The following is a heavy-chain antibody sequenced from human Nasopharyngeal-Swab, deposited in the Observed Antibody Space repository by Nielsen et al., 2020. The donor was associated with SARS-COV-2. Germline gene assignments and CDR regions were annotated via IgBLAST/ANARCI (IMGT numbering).Heavy chain of an antibody. CDR1: GVSITSNSHF. J-gene: IGHJ4*02. V-gene: IGHV4-39*02. CDR2: IYHTGIT. CDR3: ASSSAWFRISPLDY. Sequence: SETLSLICSVSGVSITSNSHFWGWFRQPPGKGLEWIGNIYHTGITYYNPSLKSRISLSIDTSKNAFSLKMKSVTAAVTAVYYCASSSAWFRISPLDYWGRGTLVAVSS. D-gene: IGHD6-19*01.